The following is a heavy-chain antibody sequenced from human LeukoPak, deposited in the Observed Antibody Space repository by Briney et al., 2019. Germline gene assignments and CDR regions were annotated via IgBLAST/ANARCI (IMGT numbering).Heavy chain of an antibody. D-gene: IGHD3-22*01. CDR3: ARDRGTDDSSGGPTEDESEFQH. V-gene: IGHV3-48*04. Sequence: PGGSLRLSCAASGFTFRSYSMNWVRQAPGKGLEWVSYISRSSSSIYYADSVKGRFTISRDNAKNSLYLQMNSLRAEDTAVYYCARDRGTDDSSGGPTEDESEFQHWGQGTLVTVSS. J-gene: IGHJ1*01. CDR2: ISRSSSSI. CDR1: GFTFRSYS.